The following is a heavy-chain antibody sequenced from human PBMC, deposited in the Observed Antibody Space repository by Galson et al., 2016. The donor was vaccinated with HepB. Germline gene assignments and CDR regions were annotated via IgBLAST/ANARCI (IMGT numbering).Heavy chain of an antibody. J-gene: IGHJ4*02. CDR3: ARRDTAMVNDY. CDR2: ISPYNGNT. CDR1: GYTFSSYG. D-gene: IGHD5-18*01. V-gene: IGHV1-18*04. Sequence: SVKVSCKASGYTFSSYGINWLRQAPGQGLEWMGWISPYNGNTHYAQKLQGRVTVTTDTSTSTAYMELRSLRSEDTAVYYCARRDTAMVNDYWGQGTLVTVSS.